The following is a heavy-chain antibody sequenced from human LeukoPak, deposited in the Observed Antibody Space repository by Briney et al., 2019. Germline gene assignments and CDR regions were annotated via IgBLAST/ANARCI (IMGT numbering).Heavy chain of an antibody. V-gene: IGHV1-18*01. D-gene: IGHD6-13*01. CDR2: ISGYNSNT. Sequence: ASVKVSCKTSGYTFSNYGISWVRQAPGQGLEWMGWISGYNSNTAYAETLQGRVTMTTDASTSTAYMELRSLRSDDTAVYYCARDLDPFYSSSWQNYMDVWGKGTTVTVSS. J-gene: IGHJ6*03. CDR1: GYTFSNYG. CDR3: ARDLDPFYSSSWQNYMDV.